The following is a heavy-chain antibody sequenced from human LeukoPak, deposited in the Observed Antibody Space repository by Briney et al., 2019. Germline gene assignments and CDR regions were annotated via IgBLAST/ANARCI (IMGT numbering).Heavy chain of an antibody. Sequence: GGSLRLSCAASGFTFSSYAMLWVRQAPGKGLEWVAVISYDGSNKYYADSVKGRFTISRDNSKNTLYLQMNSLRAEDTAVYYCARDRAGDFWSGGYYYYYGMDVWGQGTTVTVSS. CDR1: GFTFSSYA. CDR3: ARDRAGDFWSGGYYYYYGMDV. J-gene: IGHJ6*02. V-gene: IGHV3-30-3*01. CDR2: ISYDGSNK. D-gene: IGHD3-3*01.